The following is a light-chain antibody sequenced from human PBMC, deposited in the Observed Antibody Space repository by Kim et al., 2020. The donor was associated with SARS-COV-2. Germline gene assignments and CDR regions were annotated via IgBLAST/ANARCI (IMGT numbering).Light chain of an antibody. Sequence: DIQMTQSPSTLSAFVGDRVTITCRASQSINTWLAWFQRKPGKAPRLLIHDASTLQSGVPSRFSGSGSGTEFTLTISSLEPDDFASYFCQQYKDSSFTFGQGTKLEI. J-gene: IGKJ2*01. CDR1: QSINTW. CDR3: QQYKDSSFT. V-gene: IGKV1-5*01. CDR2: DAS.